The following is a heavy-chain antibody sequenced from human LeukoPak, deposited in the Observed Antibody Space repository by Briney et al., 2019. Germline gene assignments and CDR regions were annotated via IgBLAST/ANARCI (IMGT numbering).Heavy chain of an antibody. CDR3: ARALGTGYYYYYYYMDV. CDR2: IYTSGST. Sequence: PSQTLSLTCTVSGGSISSGSYYWSWIRQPAGKGLEWIGRIYTSGSTNYNPSLKSRVTISVDTSKNQFSLKLSSVTAADTAVYYCARALGTGYYYYYYYMDVWGKGTTVTISS. D-gene: IGHD3-10*01. J-gene: IGHJ6*03. V-gene: IGHV4-61*02. CDR1: GGSISSGSYY.